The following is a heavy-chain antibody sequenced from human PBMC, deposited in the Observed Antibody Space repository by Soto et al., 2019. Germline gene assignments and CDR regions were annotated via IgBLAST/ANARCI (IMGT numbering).Heavy chain of an antibody. V-gene: IGHV1-2*04. CDR2: INPNSGGT. Sequence: GASVKVSCKASGYTLTGYYMHWVRQAPGQGLEWMGWINPNSGGTNYAQKFQGWVTMTRDTSISTAYMELSRLRSDDTAVYYCARDLAGSSAPDYYMDVWGKGTTVTVSS. CDR3: ARDLAGSSAPDYYMDV. J-gene: IGHJ6*03. CDR1: GYTLTGYY. D-gene: IGHD6-25*01.